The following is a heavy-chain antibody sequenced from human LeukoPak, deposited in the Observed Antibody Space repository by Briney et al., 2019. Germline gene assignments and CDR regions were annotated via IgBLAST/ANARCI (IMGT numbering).Heavy chain of an antibody. Sequence: GGSLRLSCAASGFTFSSYDMHWVRQATGKGLEWVSAIGTAGDTYYPGSVKGRFTISRDNAKTSLYLQINSLRADDTALYFCARGIVVVVGASDHFDYWGQGTLITVSS. CDR3: ARGIVVVVGASDHFDY. J-gene: IGHJ4*02. D-gene: IGHD2-15*01. CDR2: IGTAGDT. V-gene: IGHV3-13*01. CDR1: GFTFSSYD.